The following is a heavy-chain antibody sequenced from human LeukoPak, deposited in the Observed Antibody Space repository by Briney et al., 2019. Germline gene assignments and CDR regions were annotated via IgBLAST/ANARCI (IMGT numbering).Heavy chain of an antibody. J-gene: IGHJ4*02. CDR1: GYTFTGYY. CDR3: ARDHGRMVATDDY. V-gene: IGHV1-2*02. Sequence: ASVKVSCKASGYTFTGYYMHWVRQAPGQGLEWMGWINPNRGGTNYAQKFQGRVTMTRDTSISTAYMELSRLRSDDTALYYCARDHGRMVATDDYWGQGTLVTVSS. D-gene: IGHD5-12*01. CDR2: INPNRGGT.